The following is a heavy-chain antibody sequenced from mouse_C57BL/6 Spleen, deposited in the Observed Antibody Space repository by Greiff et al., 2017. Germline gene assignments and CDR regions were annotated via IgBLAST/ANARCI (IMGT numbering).Heavy chain of an antibody. J-gene: IGHJ2*01. Sequence: EVKLQESGPGMVKPSQSLSLTCTVTGYSITSGYDWHWIRHFPGNKLEWMGYISYSGSTNYIPSLKSRISITHDTSKNHFFLKLNSVTTEDTATYYCARGGAYYGGYLDYWGQGTTLTVSS. CDR3: ARGGAYYGGYLDY. CDR2: ISYSGST. V-gene: IGHV3-1*01. CDR1: GYSITSGYD. D-gene: IGHD1-1*01.